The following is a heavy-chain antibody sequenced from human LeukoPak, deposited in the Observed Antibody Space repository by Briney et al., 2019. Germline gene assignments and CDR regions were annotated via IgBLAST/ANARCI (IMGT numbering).Heavy chain of an antibody. V-gene: IGHV3-23*01. J-gene: IGHJ4*02. CDR1: GFTFSSYA. CDR3: AKDPGYDILTGYIPGFDY. D-gene: IGHD3-9*01. Sequence: GGSLRLSCAASGFTFSSYAMSWDRQAPGMGLEWVSAISGSGGSTYYADSVKGRFTISRDNSKNTLYLQMNSLRAEDTAVYYCAKDPGYDILTGYIPGFDYWGQGTLVTVSS. CDR2: ISGSGGST.